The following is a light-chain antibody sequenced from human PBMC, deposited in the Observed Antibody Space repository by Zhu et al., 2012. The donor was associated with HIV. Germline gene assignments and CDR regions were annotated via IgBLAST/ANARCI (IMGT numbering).Light chain of an antibody. CDR1: RSVRSF. J-gene: IGKJ4*01. V-gene: IGKV3-11*01. CDR3: QQRRNWPLT. Sequence: IVLTQSPATLSLSPGERATVSCRASRSVRSFLAWYQQKPGQAPRLLIYDTSKRAAGIPARFSGSGSETDFTLTISGLEPEDFALYYCQQRRNWPLTFGGGTRVEIK. CDR2: DTS.